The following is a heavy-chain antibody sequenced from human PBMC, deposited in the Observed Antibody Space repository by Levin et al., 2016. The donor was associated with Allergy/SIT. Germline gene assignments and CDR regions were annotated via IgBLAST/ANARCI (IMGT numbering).Heavy chain of an antibody. CDR3: ARLRIAEDAFDI. J-gene: IGHJ3*02. Sequence: RQAPGKGLEWIGSIYYSGSTYYNPSLKSRVTISVDTSKNQFSLKLSSVTAADTAVYYCARLRIAEDAFDIWGQGTMVTVSS. CDR2: IYYSGST. D-gene: IGHD6-13*01. V-gene: IGHV4-39*01.